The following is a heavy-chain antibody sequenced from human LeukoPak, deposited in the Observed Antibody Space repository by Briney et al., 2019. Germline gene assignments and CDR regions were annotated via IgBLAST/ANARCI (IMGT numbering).Heavy chain of an antibody. V-gene: IGHV4-34*01. Sequence: SETLSLTCAVYGGSLSGYYWSWIRQPPGKGLEWIGEINHSGSTNYNPSLKSRVAISVDTPKNQFSLKLSSVTAADTAVYYCARYSYGGFDYWGQGTLVTVSS. D-gene: IGHD5-18*01. CDR3: ARYSYGGFDY. CDR1: GGSLSGYY. CDR2: INHSGST. J-gene: IGHJ4*02.